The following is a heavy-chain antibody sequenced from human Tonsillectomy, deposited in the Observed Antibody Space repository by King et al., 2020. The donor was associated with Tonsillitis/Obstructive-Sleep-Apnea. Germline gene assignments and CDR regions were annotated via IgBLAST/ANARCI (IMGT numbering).Heavy chain of an antibody. V-gene: IGHV3-11*06. J-gene: IGHJ3*01. CDR3: ARERSYCRDEGCYRNAFDL. CDR1: GFTFSDYY. Sequence: VQLVESGGGLVKPGGSLRLSCAASGFTFSDYYMTWVRQAPGKGLEWLSYISRRSDYTLYADSVEGRFTISRDDATKSLYLQMSSLRAEDTAVYYCARERSYCRDEGCYRNAFDLWGQGTMVTVSS. D-gene: IGHD2-15*01. CDR2: ISRRSDYT.